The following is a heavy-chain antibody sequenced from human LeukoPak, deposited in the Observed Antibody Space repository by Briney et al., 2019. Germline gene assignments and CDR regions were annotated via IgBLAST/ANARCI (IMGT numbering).Heavy chain of an antibody. CDR3: ARGVPIPATHPIDY. Sequence: GGSLRLSCAASGFNFTSYGMPWVRQAPGKGLEWVAMIWYDGSHKKYADSVEGRFSISRDTSKNTLYLQMNSLRADDTAVYYCARGVPIPATHPIDYWGQGSLVTVSS. J-gene: IGHJ4*02. CDR1: GFNFTSYG. CDR2: IWYDGSHK. D-gene: IGHD3-10*01. V-gene: IGHV3-33*03.